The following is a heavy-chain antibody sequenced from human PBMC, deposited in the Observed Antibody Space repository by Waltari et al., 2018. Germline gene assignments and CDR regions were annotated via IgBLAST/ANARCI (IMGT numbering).Heavy chain of an antibody. CDR2: IYYSGST. CDR1: GGSISSHY. D-gene: IGHD3-16*01. CDR3: ARWLITGGSDY. J-gene: IGHJ4*02. Sequence: QVQLQESGPGLVKPSETLSLTCTVSGGSISSHYWSWIRQPPGKGLEWIGYIYYSGSTNYNPSLKSRVTISVDTSKNQFSLKLSSVTAADTAVYYCARWLITGGSDYWGQGTLVTVSS. V-gene: IGHV4-59*11.